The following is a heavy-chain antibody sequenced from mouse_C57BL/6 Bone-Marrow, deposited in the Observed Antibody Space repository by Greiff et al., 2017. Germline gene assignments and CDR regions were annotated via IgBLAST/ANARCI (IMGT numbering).Heavy chain of an antibody. J-gene: IGHJ1*03. V-gene: IGHV5-17*01. CDR2: ISSGSSTI. Sequence: EVKLMESGGGLVKPGGSLKLSCAASGFTFSDYGMHWVRQAPEKGLEWVAYISSGSSTIYYADTVKGRFTISRDNAKNTLFLQMTSLRSEDTAMYYCARRGYYYGSSYLDWYCDVWGTGTTVTVSS. D-gene: IGHD1-1*01. CDR3: ARRGYYYGSSYLDWYCDV. CDR1: GFTFSDYG.